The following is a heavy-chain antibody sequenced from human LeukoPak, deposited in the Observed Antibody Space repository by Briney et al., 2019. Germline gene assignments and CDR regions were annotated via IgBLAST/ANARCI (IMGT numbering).Heavy chain of an antibody. D-gene: IGHD5-18*01. Sequence: GASVKVSCKASGGTFSSYAISWVRQAPGQGLEWMGGIIPIFGTANYAQKFQGRVTITADESTSTAYMELSSLRSEDTAVYYCARDEGARRGYSYAVFDYRGQGTLVTVSS. CDR1: GGTFSSYA. J-gene: IGHJ4*02. V-gene: IGHV1-69*01. CDR3: ARDEGARRGYSYAVFDY. CDR2: IIPIFGTA.